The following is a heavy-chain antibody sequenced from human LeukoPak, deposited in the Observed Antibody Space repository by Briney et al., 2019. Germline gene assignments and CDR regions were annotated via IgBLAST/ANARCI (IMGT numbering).Heavy chain of an antibody. Sequence: PSETLSLTCGVYGGSFSDYYWSWIRQPPGKGLEWIGEINHSGSTNYNPSLKSRVTISVDTSKNQFSLKVNSVTAADTAVYYCAREGYCSGTSCYNFNYWGQGTLVTVSS. J-gene: IGHJ4*02. V-gene: IGHV4-34*01. CDR2: INHSGST. CDR3: AREGYCSGTSCYNFNY. D-gene: IGHD2-2*02. CDR1: GGSFSDYY.